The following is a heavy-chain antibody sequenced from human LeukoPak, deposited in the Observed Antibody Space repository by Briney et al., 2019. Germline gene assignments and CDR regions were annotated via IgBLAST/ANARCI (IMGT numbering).Heavy chain of an antibody. CDR2: INHSGST. V-gene: IGHV4-34*01. CDR3: ARGRGYSYGLDY. D-gene: IGHD5-18*01. CDR1: GGFFSGYY. Sequence: SETLSLTCAVYGGFFSGYYWSWIRQPPGKGLEWIGEINHSGSTNYNPSLKSRVTISVDTSKNQFSLKLSSVTAADTAVYYCARGRGYSYGLDYWGQGTLVTVSS. J-gene: IGHJ4*02.